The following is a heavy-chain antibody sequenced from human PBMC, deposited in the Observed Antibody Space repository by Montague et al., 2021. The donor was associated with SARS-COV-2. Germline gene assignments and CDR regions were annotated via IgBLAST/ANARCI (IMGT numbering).Heavy chain of an antibody. J-gene: IGHJ6*02. Sequence: SETLSLTCTVSGWSISGYYWSWILQSPGKGLEWIGYTYYRGSTKYNTFLESRVTVLVDRSKNQVSLKLSSVTPADTAVYYCARLLRSCSNGVCRTYYYYAMDVWGQGTTVTVSS. CDR1: GWSISGYY. V-gene: IGHV4-59*01. CDR3: ARLLRSCSNGVCRTYYYYAMDV. CDR2: TYYRGST. D-gene: IGHD2-8*01.